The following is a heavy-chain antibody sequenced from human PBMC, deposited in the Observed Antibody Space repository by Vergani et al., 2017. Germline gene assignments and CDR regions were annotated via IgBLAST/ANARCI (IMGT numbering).Heavy chain of an antibody. J-gene: IGHJ6*02. D-gene: IGHD2-2*01. Sequence: QVQLVQSGAEVKKPGASVKVSCKASGSTFTSYYMHWVRQAPGQGLEWMGIINPSGGSTSYAQKFQGRVTMTRDTSTSTVYMELSSLRSEDTAVYYCARRGYCSSSSCYATISDYYGMDVWGQGTTVTVSS. V-gene: IGHV1-46*01. CDR3: ARRGYCSSSSCYATISDYYGMDV. CDR2: INPSGGST. CDR1: GSTFTSYY.